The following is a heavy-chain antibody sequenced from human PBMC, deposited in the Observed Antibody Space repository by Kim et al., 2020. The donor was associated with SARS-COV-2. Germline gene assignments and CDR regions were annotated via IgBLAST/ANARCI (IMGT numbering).Heavy chain of an antibody. J-gene: IGHJ1*01. CDR3: ARDLRDYYDSLCY. D-gene: IGHD3-22*01. CDR2: ISGSGIST. V-gene: IGHV3-23*01. Sequence: GGSLRLSCAASGFTFSSYAMSWVRQAPGKGLEWVSAISGSGISTYYADSVKGRFTISRDNSKNTLYLQMDSLRAEDTAVYYCARDLRDYYDSLCYWGQGALLPVSS. CDR1: GFTFSSYA.